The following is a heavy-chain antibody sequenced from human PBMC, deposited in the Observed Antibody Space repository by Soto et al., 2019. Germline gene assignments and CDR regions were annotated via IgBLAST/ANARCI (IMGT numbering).Heavy chain of an antibody. Sequence: GGSLRLSCAASGFTFSNYTMSWVRQAPGKGLQWVSGISGSAGSTYYADSVKGRFTISRDNSKNTLYLQMNSLRAEDTAVYCCAKDRVPDSSSWSKWVFEEWGQGALVTVSS. V-gene: IGHV3-23*01. CDR2: ISGSAGST. D-gene: IGHD6-13*01. CDR1: GFTFSNYT. J-gene: IGHJ4*02. CDR3: AKDRVPDSSSWSKWVFEE.